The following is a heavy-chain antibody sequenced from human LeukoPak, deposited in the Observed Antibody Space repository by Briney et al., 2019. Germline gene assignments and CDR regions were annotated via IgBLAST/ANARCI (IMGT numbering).Heavy chain of an antibody. Sequence: SETLSLTCTVSGGSISSGGYYWSWIRQHPGKGLEWIGYIYYSGSTYYNPSLKSRVTISVDTSKNQFSLKLSSVTAADTAVYYCARLATVVTAIGNDAFDIWGQGTMVTVSS. CDR1: GGSISSGGYY. V-gene: IGHV4-31*03. D-gene: IGHD2-21*02. J-gene: IGHJ3*02. CDR3: ARLATVVTAIGNDAFDI. CDR2: IYYSGST.